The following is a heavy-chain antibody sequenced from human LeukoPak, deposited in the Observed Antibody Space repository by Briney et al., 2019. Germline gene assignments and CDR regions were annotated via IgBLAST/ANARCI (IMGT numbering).Heavy chain of an antibody. V-gene: IGHV3-30*03. CDR1: GFTFSSYG. J-gene: IGHJ5*02. Sequence: GRSLRLSCAASGFTFSSYGMHWVRQAPGKGLEWVGVISFDGSYKYYADSVKGRFTISRDNAKNTLYLQMNSLRAEDTAVYYCARAGQWLVQSNWFDPWGQGTLVTVSS. D-gene: IGHD6-19*01. CDR2: ISFDGSYK. CDR3: ARAGQWLVQSNWFDP.